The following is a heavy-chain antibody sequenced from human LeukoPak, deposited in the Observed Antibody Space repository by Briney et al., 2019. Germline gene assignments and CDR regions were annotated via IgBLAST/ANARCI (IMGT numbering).Heavy chain of an antibody. V-gene: IGHV4-34*01. J-gene: IGHJ4*02. CDR1: GGSFSGYY. Sequence: SETLSLTCAVYGGSFSGYYWSWIRQPPGKGLEWIGEINHSGSTNYNPSLKSRVTISVDTSKNQFSLKLSSVTAADTAVYYCARGSGYCSAGNCYSYDYWGQGTLVTVSS. CDR2: INHSGST. D-gene: IGHD2-15*01. CDR3: ARGSGYCSAGNCYSYDY.